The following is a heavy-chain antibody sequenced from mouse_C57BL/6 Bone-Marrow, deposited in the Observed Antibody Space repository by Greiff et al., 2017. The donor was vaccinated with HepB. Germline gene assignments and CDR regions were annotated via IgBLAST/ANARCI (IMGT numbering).Heavy chain of an antibody. V-gene: IGHV5-4*01. CDR3: ARDDYYGSSWFAY. J-gene: IGHJ3*01. CDR2: ISDGGSYT. CDR1: GFTFSSYA. Sequence: EVNVVESGGGLVKPGGSLKLSCAASGFTFSSYAMSWVRQTPEKRLEWVATISDGGSYTYYPDNVKGRFTISRDNAKNNLYLQMSHLKSEDTAMYYCARDDYYGSSWFAYWGQGTLVTVSA. D-gene: IGHD1-1*01.